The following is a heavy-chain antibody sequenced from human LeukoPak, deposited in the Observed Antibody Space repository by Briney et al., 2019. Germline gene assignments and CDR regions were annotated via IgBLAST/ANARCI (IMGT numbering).Heavy chain of an antibody. D-gene: IGHD6-13*01. CDR2: MDYRGNN. J-gene: IGHJ5*02. V-gene: IGHV4-39*01. Sequence: SETLSLTCTQSLGSISSSNYYCTWIRQPPGKWLGWLGTMDYRGNNYHNPSLKSRVAIPVETSKNRFSLNLSSGTAADTAVYYCAGKASSSWSAWFHPWGQGTLVTVSS. CDR1: LGSISSSNYY. CDR3: AGKASSSWSAWFHP.